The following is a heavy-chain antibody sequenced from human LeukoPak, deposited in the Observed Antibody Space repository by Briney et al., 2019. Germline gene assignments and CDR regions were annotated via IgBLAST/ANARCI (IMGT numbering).Heavy chain of an antibody. CDR1: GFTFSSYG. CDR3: ARERFLEWYYFDY. D-gene: IGHD3-3*01. J-gene: IGHJ4*02. CDR2: IWYDGSNK. V-gene: IGHV3-33*01. Sequence: GGSLRLSCAASGFTFSSYGMHWVRQAPGKGLEWVAVIWYDGSNKYYADSVKGRFTISRGNSKNTLYLQMNSLRAEDTAVYYCARERFLEWYYFDYWGQGTLVTVSS.